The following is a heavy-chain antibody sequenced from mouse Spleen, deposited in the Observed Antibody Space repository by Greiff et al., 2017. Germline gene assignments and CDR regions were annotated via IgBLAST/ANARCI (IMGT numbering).Heavy chain of an antibody. CDR3: TRSNYYEDAMDY. V-gene: IGHV1-15*01. CDR2: IDPETGGT. D-gene: IGHD1-1*01. CDR1: GYTFTDYE. J-gene: IGHJ4*01. Sequence: VQLQQSGAELVRPGASVTLSCKASGYTFTDYEMHWVKQTPVHGLEWIGAIDPETGGTAYNQKFKGKAILTADKSSSTAYMELRSLTSEDSAVYYCTRSNYYEDAMDYWGQGTSVTVSS.